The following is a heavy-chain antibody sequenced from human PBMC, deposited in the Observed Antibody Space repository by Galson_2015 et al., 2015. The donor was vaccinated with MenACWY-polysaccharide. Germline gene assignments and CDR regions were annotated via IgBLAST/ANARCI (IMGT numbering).Heavy chain of an antibody. CDR2: INSDGSST. CDR1: GFTFSKYW. D-gene: IGHD6-19*01. CDR3: ATDGGLIAVAGYYFDY. J-gene: IGHJ4*02. Sequence: SLRLSCAASGFTFSKYWMHWVRQAPGKGLVWVSRINSDGSSTRYADSVKGRFTISRDNAKNTLYLQMNSLRAEDTAVYYCATDGGLIAVAGYYFDYWGQGTLVTVSS. V-gene: IGHV3-74*01.